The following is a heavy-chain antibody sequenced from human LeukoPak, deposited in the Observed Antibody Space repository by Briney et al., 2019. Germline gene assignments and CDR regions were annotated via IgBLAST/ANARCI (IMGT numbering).Heavy chain of an antibody. CDR1: GGTFSSYA. CDR2: IIPIFGTA. V-gene: IGHV1-69*05. CDR3: ARGPNYYGSGSYRNYYYYMDV. J-gene: IGHJ6*03. Sequence: SVKVSCKASGGTFSSYAISWVRQAPGQGLEWMGGIIPIFGTANYAQKFQGRVTITTDESTSTAYMELSTLRSEDTAVYYCARGPNYYGSGSYRNYYYYMDVWGKGTTVTVSS. D-gene: IGHD3-10*01.